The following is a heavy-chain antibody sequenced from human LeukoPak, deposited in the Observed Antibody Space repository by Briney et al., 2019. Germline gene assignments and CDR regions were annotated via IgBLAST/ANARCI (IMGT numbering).Heavy chain of an antibody. Sequence: APVKFSCKASGGTFSSYAISWVRQAPGQGLEWMGRIIPILGIANYAQKFQGRVTITADKSTSTAYMELSSLRSEDTAVYYCARGRYYDILTGYYRGNYFDYWGQGTLVTVSS. CDR1: GGTFSSYA. CDR2: IIPILGIA. J-gene: IGHJ4*02. V-gene: IGHV1-69*04. CDR3: ARGRYYDILTGYYRGNYFDY. D-gene: IGHD3-9*01.